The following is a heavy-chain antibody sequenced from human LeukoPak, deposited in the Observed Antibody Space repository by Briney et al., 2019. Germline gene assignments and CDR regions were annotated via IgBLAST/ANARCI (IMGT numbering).Heavy chain of an antibody. V-gene: IGHV3-30-3*01. Sequence: GRSLRLSCAASGFTFSSYAMHWVRQAPGKGLEWVAVISYDGSNKYYADSVKGRFTISRDNSKNTLYLQMNSLRAEDTAVYYCARDQGVWFGESNNWFDPWGQGTLVTVSS. CDR3: ARDQGVWFGESNNWFDP. CDR2: ISYDGSNK. J-gene: IGHJ5*02. D-gene: IGHD3-10*01. CDR1: GFTFSSYA.